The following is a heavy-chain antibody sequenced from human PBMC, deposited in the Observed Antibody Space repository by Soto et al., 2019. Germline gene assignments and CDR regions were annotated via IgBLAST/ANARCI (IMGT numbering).Heavy chain of an antibody. Sequence: PGGSLRVSCAASGFTFNTYSMSWVRQAPWKGLEWVSYISSSSTTKYYADPVKGRFAISRDNAKNSLFLQMNSLRDEDTAVYYCARRVVSLPGNMDYYYGMDVWAQRTTVPVS. CDR3: ARRVVSLPGNMDYYYGMDV. V-gene: IGHV3-48*02. CDR1: GFTFNTYS. CDR2: ISSSSTTK. J-gene: IGHJ6*02. D-gene: IGHD2-15*01.